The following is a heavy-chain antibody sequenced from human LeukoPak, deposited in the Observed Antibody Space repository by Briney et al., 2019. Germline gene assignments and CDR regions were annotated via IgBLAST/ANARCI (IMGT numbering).Heavy chain of an antibody. J-gene: IGHJ4*02. D-gene: IGHD3-10*01. V-gene: IGHV3-30-3*01. Sequence: GLEWVSVISYDGSNKSSADSVKGRFTISRDNSKNTLYLQMNNLRAEDTAVYYCASTGGHDYWGQGTLVTVSS. CDR3: ASTGGHDY. CDR2: ISYDGSNK.